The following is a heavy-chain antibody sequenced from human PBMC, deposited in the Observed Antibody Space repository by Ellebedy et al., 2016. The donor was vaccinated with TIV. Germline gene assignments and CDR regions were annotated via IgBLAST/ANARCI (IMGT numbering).Heavy chain of an antibody. CDR2: LSSSSSTI. D-gene: IGHD2-8*01. CDR1: GFTFSSYG. V-gene: IGHV3-48*02. CDR3: ARDRPFGVCRPMCPSDV. Sequence: GESLKISCAASGFTFSSYGMNWVRQAPGKGLEWVSYLSSSSSTISYADSVKGRFALSRDNAKKSLYLQMNSLRDEDTAVYYCARDRPFGVCRPMCPSDVWGQGTTVTVSS. J-gene: IGHJ6*02.